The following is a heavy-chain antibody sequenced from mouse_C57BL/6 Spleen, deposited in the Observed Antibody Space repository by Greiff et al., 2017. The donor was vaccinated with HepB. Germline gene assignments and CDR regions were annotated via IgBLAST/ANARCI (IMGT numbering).Heavy chain of an antibody. CDR1: GFSLTSYG. D-gene: IGHD3-1*01. J-gene: IGHJ4*01. CDR2: IWSGGST. Sequence: VQLQQSGPGLVQPSQSLSITCTASGFSLTSYGVHWVRQSPGKGLEWLGVIWSGGSTDYNAAFISRLSISKDNSKSQVFFKMNSLQADDTAIYYCARKGTGPYAMDYWGQGTSVTVSS. V-gene: IGHV2-2*01. CDR3: ARKGTGPYAMDY.